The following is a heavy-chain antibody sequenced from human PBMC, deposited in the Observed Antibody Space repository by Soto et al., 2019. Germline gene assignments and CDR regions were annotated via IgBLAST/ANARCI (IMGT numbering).Heavy chain of an antibody. V-gene: IGHV4-4*02. CDR1: GGSISSSNW. Sequence: QVQLQESGPGLVKPSGTLSLTCAVSGGSISSSNWWSWVRQPPGQGLEWIGEIYHSGSTNYNPSLKSRVTISVDKSKNQFSLKLSSVTAADTAVYYCARVRVVPAAISPNGMDVWGQGTTVTVSS. CDR2: IYHSGST. CDR3: ARVRVVPAAISPNGMDV. J-gene: IGHJ6*02. D-gene: IGHD2-2*01.